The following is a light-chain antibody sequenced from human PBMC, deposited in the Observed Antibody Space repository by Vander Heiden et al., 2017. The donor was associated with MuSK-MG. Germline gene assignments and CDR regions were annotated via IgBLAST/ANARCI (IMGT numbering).Light chain of an antibody. J-gene: IGKJ1*01. V-gene: IGKV1-5*01. CDR3: QQYNSYSWT. Sequence: LQITPSPSTLSASVGDRVTITCRASQSISSWLAWYQQKPGKAPKLLIYDASSLESGVPSRFSGSGSGTEFTLTISSLQPDDFATYYCQQYNSYSWTFGQGTKVEIK. CDR1: QSISSW. CDR2: DAS.